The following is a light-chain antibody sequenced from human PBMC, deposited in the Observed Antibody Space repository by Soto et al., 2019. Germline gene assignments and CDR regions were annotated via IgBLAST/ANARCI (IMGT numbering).Light chain of an antibody. CDR3: GTWDSSLIADV. CDR1: SSDIGNNY. J-gene: IGLJ1*01. CDR2: ETN. Sequence: QSVLTQPPSVSAAPGQKVTISCSGSSSDIGNNYVSWYQHLPGTAPKLLIFETNRRPSGIPDRFSGSKSGTSATLGITGLQTGDEADYYCGTWDSSLIADVFGTGTKVTVL. V-gene: IGLV1-51*02.